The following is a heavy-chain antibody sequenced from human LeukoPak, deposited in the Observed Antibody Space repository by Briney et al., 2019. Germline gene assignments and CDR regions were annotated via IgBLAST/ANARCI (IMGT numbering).Heavy chain of an antibody. CDR1: GDSISSNLYF. CDR3: ARWAAGPIDY. D-gene: IGHD6-13*01. CDR2: VYYSGTT. Sequence: KASETLSLTCTISGDSISSNLYFWGWIRQPPGKGLEWIGSVYYSGTTYYTPSLESRLTISIDTSKNQFSLRLNSVTTADTAVYYCARWAAGPIDYWGQGTLVTVSS. V-gene: IGHV4-39*07. J-gene: IGHJ4*02.